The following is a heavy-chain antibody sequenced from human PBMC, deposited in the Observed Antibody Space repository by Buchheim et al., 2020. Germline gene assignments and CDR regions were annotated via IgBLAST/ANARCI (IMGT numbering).Heavy chain of an antibody. D-gene: IGHD6-6*01. Sequence: QVQLQQWGAGLLKPSETLSLTCAVYGGSFSGYYWSWIRQPPGKGLEWIGEINHSGSTNYNPSLKSRVTISVDTSKNQLFLKLSSVTAADTAVYYCARGRIAARRGSSYWGQGTL. CDR1: GGSFSGYY. CDR2: INHSGST. CDR3: ARGRIAARRGSSY. V-gene: IGHV4-34*01. J-gene: IGHJ4*02.